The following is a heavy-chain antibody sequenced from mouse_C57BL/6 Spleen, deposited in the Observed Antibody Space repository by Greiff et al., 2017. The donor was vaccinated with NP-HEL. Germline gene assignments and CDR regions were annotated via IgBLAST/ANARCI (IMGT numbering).Heavy chain of an antibody. CDR3: ARGLYYYGSSPYAMDY. D-gene: IGHD1-1*01. V-gene: IGHV2-2*01. J-gene: IGHJ4*01. CDR2: IWSGGST. CDR1: GFSLTSYG. Sequence: VKLVESGPGLVQPSQSLSITCTVSGFSLTSYGVHWVRQSPGKGLEWLGVIWSGGSTDYNAAFISRLSISKDNSKSQVFFKMNSLQADDTAIYYCARGLYYYGSSPYAMDYWGQGTSVTVSS.